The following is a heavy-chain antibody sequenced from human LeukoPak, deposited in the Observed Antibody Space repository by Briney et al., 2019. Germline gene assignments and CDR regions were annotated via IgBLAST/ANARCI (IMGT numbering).Heavy chain of an antibody. CDR3: ARLVEGIFGVVLDY. CDR2: MNPNSGNT. D-gene: IGHD3-3*01. CDR1: GYTFTSYD. Sequence: GASVKVSCKASGYTFTSYDINWVRQATGQGLEWMGWMNPNSGNTGYAQKFQGRVTITRNTSISTAYMELSSLRSEDTAVYYCARLVEGIFGVVLDYWGQGTLVTVSS. J-gene: IGHJ4*02. V-gene: IGHV1-8*03.